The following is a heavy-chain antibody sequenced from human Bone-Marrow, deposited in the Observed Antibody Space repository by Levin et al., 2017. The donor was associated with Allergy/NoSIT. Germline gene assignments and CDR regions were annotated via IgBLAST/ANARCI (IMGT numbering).Heavy chain of an antibody. D-gene: IGHD6-19*01. Sequence: PGGSLRLCCAASGFTFSSYSMNWVRQAPGKGLEWVSYISSTSSTIYYADSVKGRFTISRDNAKNSLYLQMNSLRDEDTAMYYCASSGVVLTDVGSGWSTLHYWGQGTLVTVSS. CDR3: ASSGVVLTDVGSGWSTLHY. CDR1: GFTFSSYS. CDR2: ISSTSSTI. J-gene: IGHJ4*02. V-gene: IGHV3-48*02.